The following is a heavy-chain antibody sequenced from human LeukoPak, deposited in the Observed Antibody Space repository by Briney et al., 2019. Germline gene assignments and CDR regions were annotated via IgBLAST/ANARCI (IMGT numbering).Heavy chain of an antibody. V-gene: IGHV3-30*18. J-gene: IGHJ4*02. CDR2: VRYDGSK. D-gene: IGHD5-12*01. CDR3: AKRGSGYDYGSLDY. CDR1: GFTFSSYD. Sequence: GGSLRLSCEASGFTFSSYDMHWVRQAPGKGLEWVAVVRYDGSKYYGESVKGRFTISRDNSKNTLYLQMDSLRVEDTAVYYCAKRGSGYDYGSLDYWGQGSLVTASS.